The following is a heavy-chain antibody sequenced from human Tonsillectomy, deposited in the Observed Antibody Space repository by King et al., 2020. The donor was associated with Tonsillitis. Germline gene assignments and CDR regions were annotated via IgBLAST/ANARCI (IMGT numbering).Heavy chain of an antibody. D-gene: IGHD2-15*01. Sequence: VQLVESGGGVVHPGRSLRLSCAASGFTFSSYGMHWVRQAPGKGLEWVAVISYDGSNKYYANSVKGRFTMSRDNSKSTLYLQMNSLRAEDTAVYYCAKDLAHCSGGNCYYFDYWGQGTLVTVSS. V-gene: IGHV3-30*18. CDR2: ISYDGSNK. J-gene: IGHJ4*02. CDR3: AKDLAHCSGGNCYYFDY. CDR1: GFTFSSYG.